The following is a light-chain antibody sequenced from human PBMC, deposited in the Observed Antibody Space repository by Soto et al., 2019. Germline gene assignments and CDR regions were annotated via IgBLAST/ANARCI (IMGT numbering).Light chain of an antibody. V-gene: IGKV3-11*01. CDR1: QSVSSY. Sequence: EIVLTQSPATLSLSPGERATLSCRASQSVSSYLAWYQQKPGQAPRLLIYDASNRATGIPARFSGSGSGTAFTLTISSLEPEDFAVYYGQQRSNWPPITFGQGTRLEIK. J-gene: IGKJ5*01. CDR2: DAS. CDR3: QQRSNWPPIT.